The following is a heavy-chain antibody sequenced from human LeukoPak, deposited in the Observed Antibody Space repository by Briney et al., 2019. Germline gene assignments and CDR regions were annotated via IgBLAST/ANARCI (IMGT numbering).Heavy chain of an antibody. V-gene: IGHV1-69*06. J-gene: IGHJ6*03. D-gene: IGHD3-22*01. CDR1: GGTFSSYA. CDR2: IIPIFGTA. CDR3: ARTHYDSSGYYYYYYMDV. Sequence: VASVKVSCKASGGTFSSYAISWVRQAPGQGLEWMGGIIPIFGTANYAQKFQGRVTITADKSTSTAYMELSSLRSEDTAVYYCARTHYDSSGYYYYYYMDVWGKGTTVTVSS.